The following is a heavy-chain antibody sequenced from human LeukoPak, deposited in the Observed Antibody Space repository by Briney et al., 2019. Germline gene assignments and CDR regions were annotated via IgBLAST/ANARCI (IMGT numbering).Heavy chain of an antibody. CDR2: IYHSGST. D-gene: IGHD3-3*01. V-gene: IGHV4-38-2*01. J-gene: IGHJ4*02. CDR3: ARVPFPFTIFGVVIIPAHFDY. CDR1: GYSISSGYY. Sequence: SETLSLTCAVSGYSISSGYYWGWIRQPPGKGLEWIGSIYHSGSTYYNPSLKSRVTISVDTSKNQFSLKLSSVTAADTAVYYCARVPFPFTIFGVVIIPAHFDYWGQGTLVTVSS.